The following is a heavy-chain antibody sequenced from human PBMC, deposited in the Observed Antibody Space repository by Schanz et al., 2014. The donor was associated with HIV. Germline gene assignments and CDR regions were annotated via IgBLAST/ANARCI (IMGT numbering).Heavy chain of an antibody. J-gene: IGHJ3*01. CDR2: ISGSGGST. D-gene: IGHD6-19*01. CDR3: AREGESSGRAGLFDL. V-gene: IGHV3-23*01. CDR1: GFTFSSYA. Sequence: EVQLLESGGGLVQPGGSLRLSCAASGFTFSSYAMSWVRQAPGKGLEWVSAISGSGGSTYYADSVKGRFTISRDNSKNTLYLQMDSLRPEDTAVYYCAREGESSGRAGLFDLWGQGAMVTVTS.